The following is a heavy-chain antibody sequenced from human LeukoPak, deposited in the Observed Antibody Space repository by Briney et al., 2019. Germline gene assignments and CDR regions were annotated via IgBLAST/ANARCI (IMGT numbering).Heavy chain of an antibody. V-gene: IGHV3-23*01. CDR2: ISSGGSST. CDR1: GFTFAARA. Sequence: GGSLRLSCAASGFTFAARALTWVRQAPGKGLEWVSSISSGGSSTYYADSVEGRFTISRDNAENTLFLQMNSLGAEDTAVYYCARAGWYRFDYWGQGTLVTVSS. J-gene: IGHJ4*02. D-gene: IGHD6-19*01. CDR3: ARAGWYRFDY.